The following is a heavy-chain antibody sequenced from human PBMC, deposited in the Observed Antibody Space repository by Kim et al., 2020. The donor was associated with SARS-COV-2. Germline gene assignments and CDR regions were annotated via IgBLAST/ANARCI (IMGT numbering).Heavy chain of an antibody. J-gene: IGHJ5*02. Sequence: ASVKVSCKVSGYTLTELSMHWVRQAPGKGLEWMGGFDPEDGETIYAQKFQGRVTMTEDTSTDTAYMELSSLRSEDTAVYYCATAPGIAVAGTAPSWFGPWGQGTLGTVSA. V-gene: IGHV1-24*01. D-gene: IGHD6-19*01. CDR3: ATAPGIAVAGTAPSWFGP. CDR1: GYTLTELS. CDR2: FDPEDGET.